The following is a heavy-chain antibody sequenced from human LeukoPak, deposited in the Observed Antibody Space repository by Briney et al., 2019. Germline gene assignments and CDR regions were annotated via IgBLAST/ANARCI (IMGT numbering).Heavy chain of an antibody. Sequence: SETLSLTCTVSGGSISSSSYYWSWIRQPPGKGLEWIGSIYYSGSTYYNPSLKSRVTISVDTSKNQFSLKLSSVTAADTAVYYCARQPIEEQPPDYWGQGTLVTVSS. CDR1: GGSISSSSYY. CDR2: IYYSGST. V-gene: IGHV4-39*01. CDR3: ARQPIEEQPPDY. D-gene: IGHD6-13*01. J-gene: IGHJ4*02.